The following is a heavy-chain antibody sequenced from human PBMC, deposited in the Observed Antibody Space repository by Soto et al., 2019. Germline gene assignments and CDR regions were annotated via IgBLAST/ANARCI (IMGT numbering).Heavy chain of an antibody. D-gene: IGHD3-3*01. V-gene: IGHV1-18*04. CDR2: ISAYNGNT. J-gene: IGHJ4*02. CDR3: ATIRLTIFGVVIEYYFDY. Sequence: ASVKVSCKASGYTFTSYGISWVRQAPGQGLEWMGWISAYNGNTNYAQKLQGRVTMTTDTSTSTAYMELRSLRSDDTAVYYCATIRLTIFGVVIEYYFDYWGQGTLVTVSS. CDR1: GYTFTSYG.